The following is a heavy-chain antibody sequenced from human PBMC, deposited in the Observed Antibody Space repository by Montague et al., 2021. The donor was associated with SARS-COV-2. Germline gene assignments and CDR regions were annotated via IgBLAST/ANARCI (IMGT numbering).Heavy chain of an antibody. CDR1: GDSVSHDF. CDR2: VYYSRSS. J-gene: IGHJ4*02. V-gene: IGHV4-59*02. CDR3: VRDPAPSGSGTFYDY. D-gene: IGHD1-26*01. Sequence: SETLSLTCTVSGDSVSHDFWTWIRQPPGKGLEWIGYVYYSRSSSYKPSXXGRVSIAVDTSKNQFSLRLSTVTAADTAIYYCVRDPAPSGSGTFYDYWGQGTLVAVSS.